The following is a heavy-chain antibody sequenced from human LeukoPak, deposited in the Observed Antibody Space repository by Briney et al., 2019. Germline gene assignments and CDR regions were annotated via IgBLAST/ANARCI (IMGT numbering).Heavy chain of an antibody. Sequence: GGSLRLSCAASGFTFSSYTMNWVRQAPGKGLEWVSYISSSSTTIYYADSVKGRFTISRDNSKNTLYLQMNSLRAEDTAVYYCARSHATRHYGSGSYPFDYWGQGTLVTVSS. V-gene: IGHV3-48*01. CDR2: ISSSSTTI. J-gene: IGHJ4*02. D-gene: IGHD3-10*01. CDR1: GFTFSSYT. CDR3: ARSHATRHYGSGSYPFDY.